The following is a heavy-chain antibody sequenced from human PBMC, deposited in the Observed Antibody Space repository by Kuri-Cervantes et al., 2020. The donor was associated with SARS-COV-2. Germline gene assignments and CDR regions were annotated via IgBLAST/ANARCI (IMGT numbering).Heavy chain of an antibody. CDR1: GFTFSNAR. V-gene: IGHV3-21*01. Sequence: GESLKISCAASGFTFSNARMSWVRQAPGKGLEWVSSISSSSSYIYYADSVKSRFTISRDNSKNTLYLQMNSLRAEDTAVYYCARDVVKDLLAEGTAAGMSGSAFDIWGQGTMVTVSS. D-gene: IGHD6-13*01. CDR3: ARDVVKDLLAEGTAAGMSGSAFDI. CDR2: ISSSSSYI. J-gene: IGHJ3*02.